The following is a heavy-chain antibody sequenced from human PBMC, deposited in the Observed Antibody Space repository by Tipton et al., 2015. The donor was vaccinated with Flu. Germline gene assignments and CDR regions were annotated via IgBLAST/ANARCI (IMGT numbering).Heavy chain of an antibody. CDR3: ARGVLEGDY. V-gene: IGHV3-30*04. CDR1: GFTFSSYA. D-gene: IGHD3-3*01. J-gene: IGHJ4*02. Sequence: SLRLSCAASGFTFSSYAMHWVRQAPGKGLEWAAVISYDGSNKYYADSVKGRFTISRDNSKNTLYLQMNSLRAEDTAVYYCARGVLEGDYWGQGTLVTVSS. CDR2: ISYDGSNK.